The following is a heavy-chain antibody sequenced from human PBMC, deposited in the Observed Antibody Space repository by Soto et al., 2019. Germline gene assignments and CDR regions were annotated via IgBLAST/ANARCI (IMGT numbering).Heavy chain of an antibody. Sequence: SETLSLTCIVSGESISSSSYYWGWIRQPPGKGLEWIGSIYYSGRTYYNPSFKSRVTISIDTSKNQFSLKLSSVTATDTAVYYCARQRTTVVTQAYYDHWGQGALVTVSS. J-gene: IGHJ4*02. V-gene: IGHV4-39*01. CDR2: IYYSGRT. CDR1: GESISSSSYY. D-gene: IGHD2-21*02. CDR3: ARQRTTVVTQAYYDH.